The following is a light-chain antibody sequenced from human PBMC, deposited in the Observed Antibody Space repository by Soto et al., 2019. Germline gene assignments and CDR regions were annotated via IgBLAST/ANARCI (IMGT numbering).Light chain of an antibody. CDR3: QQYGSSPVT. CDR2: GAS. V-gene: IGKV3-20*01. CDR1: QSVSSTY. Sequence: EIVLTQSPGTLSLSPGERATLSCRASQSVSSTYLAWYQQRLGQAPRLLIHGASSRATGIPDRFSGSGSGTYCTLTISRLEPEDFAVYYCQQYGSSPVTFGQGTKLEIK. J-gene: IGKJ2*01.